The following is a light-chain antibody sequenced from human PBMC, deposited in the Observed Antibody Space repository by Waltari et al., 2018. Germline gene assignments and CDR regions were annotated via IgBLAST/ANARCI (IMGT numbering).Light chain of an antibody. CDR2: VAS. V-gene: IGKV3-20*01. J-gene: IGKJ1*01. CDR3: QQYGSSLAT. Sequence: IVLTQSPGALSFATGERATLSCRASQSVSSSYLAWYQQKPGQAPRLLIYVASSRATGIPDRFSGSGSGTDFTLTISRLEPEDFAVYYCQQYGSSLATFGQGTKVEIK. CDR1: QSVSSSY.